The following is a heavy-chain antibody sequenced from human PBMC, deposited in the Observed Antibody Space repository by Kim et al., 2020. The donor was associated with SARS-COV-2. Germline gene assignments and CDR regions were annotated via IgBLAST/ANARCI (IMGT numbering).Heavy chain of an antibody. CDR1: GGSISSGGYS. CDR2: IYHSGST. J-gene: IGHJ3*02. CDR3: ARDYDSDAFDI. V-gene: IGHV4-30-2*01. Sequence: SESLSLTCAVSGGSISSGGYSWSWIRQPPGKGLEWIGYIYHSGSTYYNPSLKSRVTISVDRSKNQFSLKLSSVTAADTAVYYCARDYDSDAFDIWGQGTMVTVSS. D-gene: IGHD3-16*01.